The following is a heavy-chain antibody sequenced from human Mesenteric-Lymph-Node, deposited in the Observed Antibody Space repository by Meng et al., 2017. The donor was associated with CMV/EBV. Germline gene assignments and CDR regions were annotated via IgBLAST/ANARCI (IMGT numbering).Heavy chain of an antibody. V-gene: IGHV3-74*01. J-gene: IGHJ6*02. CDR2: INSDGSST. Sequence: GESLKISCAASGFTFSSYWMHWVRQAPGKGLVWVSRINSDGSSTSYADSVKGRFTISRDNAKNTLYLQMNSLRAEDTAVYYCARAPGLIVVVPAAKTAKDYYYYGMDVWGQGTTVTVSS. CDR3: ARAPGLIVVVPAAKTAKDYYYYGMDV. CDR1: GFTFSSYW. D-gene: IGHD2-2*01.